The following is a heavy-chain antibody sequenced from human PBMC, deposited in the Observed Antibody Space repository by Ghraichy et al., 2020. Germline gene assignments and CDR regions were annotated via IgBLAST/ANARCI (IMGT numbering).Heavy chain of an antibody. CDR1: GFTVYSNY. V-gene: IGHV3-66*01. J-gene: IGHJ6*02. Sequence: GGSLRLSCAASGFTVYSNYMTWVRQAPGKGLECVSVTYSAGGTYYAESVKGRFSSSRDVSKNTMYLQMDSLRAEDTAVYYCARAPGIIGSTSQEDYGMDVWGQGTRVTVSS. CDR2: TYSAGGT. CDR3: ARAPGIIGSTSQEDYGMDV. D-gene: IGHD1-7*01.